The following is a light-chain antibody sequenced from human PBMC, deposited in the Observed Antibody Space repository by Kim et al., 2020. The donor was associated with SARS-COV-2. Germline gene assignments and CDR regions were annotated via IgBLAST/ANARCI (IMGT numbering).Light chain of an antibody. CDR3: AAWDDSLSGLV. J-gene: IGLJ2*01. V-gene: IGLV1-47*01. CDR2: RNN. CDR1: SSNIGSNY. Sequence: GEGVTISGSGSSSNIGSNYVSWYQQLPGTAPKLLIYRNNQRPSGVPDRFSGSKSGTSASLAISGLRSEDEADYYCAAWDDSLSGLVFGGGTKLTVL.